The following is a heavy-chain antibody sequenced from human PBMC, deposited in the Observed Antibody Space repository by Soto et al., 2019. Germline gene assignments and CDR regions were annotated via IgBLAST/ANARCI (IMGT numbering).Heavy chain of an antibody. CDR3: ARDRHGDYAEYGWFDP. CDR2: IYYSGST. J-gene: IGHJ5*02. V-gene: IGHV4-59*01. CDR1: GGSISSYY. D-gene: IGHD4-17*01. Sequence: QVQLQESGPGLVKPSETLSLTCTVSGGSISSYYWSWIRQPPGKGLEWIGYIYYSGSTNYNPSLKSRVTISVDTSKNQFSLKLSSVTAADTAVYYCARDRHGDYAEYGWFDPWGQGTLVTVSS.